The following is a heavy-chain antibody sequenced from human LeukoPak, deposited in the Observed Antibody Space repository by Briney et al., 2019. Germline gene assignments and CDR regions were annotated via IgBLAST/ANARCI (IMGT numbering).Heavy chain of an antibody. CDR1: GGSISDYY. CDR3: ATSITMTHWFDP. D-gene: IGHD3-22*01. Sequence: PSETLSLTCSVSGGSISDYYWSWIRLSPGTGLEWIGYMDYSGSAAYNPSLRGRVTISIDTSKNQFSLKLSSVTAADTAVYYCATSITMTHWFDPWGQGTLVTVSS. CDR2: MDYSGSA. J-gene: IGHJ5*02. V-gene: IGHV4-59*08.